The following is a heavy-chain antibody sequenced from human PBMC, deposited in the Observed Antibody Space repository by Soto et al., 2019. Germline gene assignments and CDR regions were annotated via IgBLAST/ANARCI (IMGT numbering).Heavy chain of an antibody. CDR3: ARDAYCSSTSCYGSGGWFDP. Sequence: GPSVKVSCKASGYTFTSYGISWVRQAPGQGLEWMGWISAYNGNTNYAQKLQGRVTMTTDTSTSTAYMELRSLRSDDTAVYYCARDAYCSSTSCYGSGGWFDPWGQGTLVTVSS. J-gene: IGHJ5*02. CDR2: ISAYNGNT. D-gene: IGHD2-2*01. CDR1: GYTFTSYG. V-gene: IGHV1-18*04.